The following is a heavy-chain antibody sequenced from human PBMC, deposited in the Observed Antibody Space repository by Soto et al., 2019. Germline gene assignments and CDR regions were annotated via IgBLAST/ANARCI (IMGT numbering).Heavy chain of an antibody. D-gene: IGHD1-26*01. Sequence: EVQLVETGGGLIQPGGSLRLSCLASGFTVTTNYIIWVRQPPGKGLEWVSTTFTGGSTHYADSVKGRFSISRDNSKYTVYLQMNNLRVEDTAVYYCAKKPPSSIQGWAFGMDVWGQGTTVSVSS. J-gene: IGHJ6*02. CDR1: GFTVTTNY. CDR3: AKKPPSSIQGWAFGMDV. CDR2: TFTGGST. V-gene: IGHV3-53*02.